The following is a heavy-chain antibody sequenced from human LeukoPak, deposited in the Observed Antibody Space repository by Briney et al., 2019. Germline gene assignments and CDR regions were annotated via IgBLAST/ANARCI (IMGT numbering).Heavy chain of an antibody. J-gene: IGHJ6*03. CDR1: GFTFSNYY. CDR2: IREDGGQK. Sequence: GGSLRLSCTASGFTFSNYYMSWVRQAPGKGLEWVANIREDGGQKNYVDSVKGRFTISRDNGENSLSLQMNSLRAEDTAVYYCAREATVSFYYFYYMDVWGNGTTVTVS. CDR3: AREATVSFYYFYYMDV. D-gene: IGHD4-11*01. V-gene: IGHV3-7*01.